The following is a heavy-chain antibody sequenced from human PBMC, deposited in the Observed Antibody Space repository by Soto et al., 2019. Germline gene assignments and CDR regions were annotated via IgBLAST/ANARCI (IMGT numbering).Heavy chain of an antibody. D-gene: IGHD3-22*01. CDR2: VPYSGNI. J-gene: IGHJ4*01. CDR3: ARGSSGYFPTLFWF. Sequence: PSETLSLTCTVSGGSISNYYWNWIRQSPGKGLEWIGYVPYSGNINYSPSLKSRVTISVDTSKNQFSLNLTSVTAADTAVYYCARGSSGYFPTLFWFWGQGTLVTVSS. CDR1: GGSISNYY. V-gene: IGHV4-59*01.